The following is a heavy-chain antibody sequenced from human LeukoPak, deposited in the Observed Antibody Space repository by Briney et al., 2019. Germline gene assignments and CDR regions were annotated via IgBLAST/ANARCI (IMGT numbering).Heavy chain of an antibody. Sequence: ASVKVSCKASGYTFTGYYMHWVRQAPGQGLEWMGWINPNSGGTNYAQKFQGRVTMTRDTSISTAYMELSRLRSDDTAVYYCARGRAIAALYERYFNLWGRGTLVTVSS. V-gene: IGHV1-2*02. CDR2: INPNSGGT. J-gene: IGHJ2*01. CDR3: ARGRAIAALYERYFNL. CDR1: GYTFTGYY. D-gene: IGHD6-13*01.